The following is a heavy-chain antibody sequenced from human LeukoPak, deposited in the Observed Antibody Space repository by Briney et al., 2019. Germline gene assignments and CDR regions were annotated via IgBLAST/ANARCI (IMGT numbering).Heavy chain of an antibody. D-gene: IGHD2-8*01. CDR3: ARSVYPLYHDYYMDV. CDR1: GGSISNYY. CDR2: IYYSGST. J-gene: IGHJ6*03. Sequence: RSSETLSLTCTVSGGSISNYYWSWIRQPPGKGLEWIAYIYYSGSTNYNPSLKSRVTISVDTSKNQFSLKLSSVTAADTAVYYCARSVYPLYHDYYMDVWGKGTTVTISS. V-gene: IGHV4-59*01.